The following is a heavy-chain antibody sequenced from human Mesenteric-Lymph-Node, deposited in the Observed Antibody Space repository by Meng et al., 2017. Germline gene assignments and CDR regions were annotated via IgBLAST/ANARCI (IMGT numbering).Heavy chain of an antibody. CDR2: IYPGDSDT. CDR1: GYSFTSYW. D-gene: IGHD2-2*01. CDR3: ARGPIIVVVPAAFFDI. J-gene: IGHJ3*02. Sequence: KVSCKGSGYSFTSYWIGWVRQMPGKGLEWMGIIYPGDSDTRYSPSFQGQVTISADKSISTAYLQWSSLKASDTAVYYCARGPIIVVVPAAFFDIWGQGTMVTVSS. V-gene: IGHV5-51*01.